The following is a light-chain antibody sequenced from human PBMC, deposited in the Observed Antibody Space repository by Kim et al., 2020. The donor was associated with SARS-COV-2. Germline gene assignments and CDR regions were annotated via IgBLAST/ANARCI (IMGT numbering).Light chain of an antibody. V-gene: IGKV6-21*02. CDR2: YAS. CDR3: HQSSSLYT. CDR1: QSLSLT. Sequence: EIVLTQSPDFLSVSPKETVTITCRASQSLSLTLHWYQQKPGQSPKLLIKYASQSISGVPSRFSGSGSETEFKLTISGLEAEDAATYYCHQSSSLYTFGQGTKLEI. J-gene: IGKJ2*01.